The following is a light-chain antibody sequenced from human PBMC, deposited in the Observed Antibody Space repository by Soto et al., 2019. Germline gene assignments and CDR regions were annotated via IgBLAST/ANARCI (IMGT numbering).Light chain of an antibody. CDR2: QVN. Sequence: QSALTQPASVSGSPGQSVTISCTGPRSDIGDSNFISWYQHSPGTSPRLLIYQVNKRPSGVSGRFSGSKAGNTTSLTISGLLDDDDADYFCVSFRSGTTIVFGSGAKVTVL. CDR3: VSFRSGTTIV. V-gene: IGLV2-14*01. CDR1: RSDIGDSNF. J-gene: IGLJ1*01.